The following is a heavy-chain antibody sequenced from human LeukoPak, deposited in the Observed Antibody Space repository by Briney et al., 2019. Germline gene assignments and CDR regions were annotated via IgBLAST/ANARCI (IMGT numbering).Heavy chain of an antibody. V-gene: IGHV6-1*01. CDR2: TYYRSKWYT. CDR1: GDSVSSNSAA. D-gene: IGHD5-18*01. J-gene: IGHJ4*02. CDR3: ARGYGYYFDY. Sequence: QSGAGLVKPSPTLSLTCTISGDSVSSNSAAWNWIRQSPSRGLEWLGRTYYRSKWYTDYALSVKSRITNNPDTTMNQHSMKLNSVAPEDSAVYNCARGYGYYFDYWGQGTLVTVSP.